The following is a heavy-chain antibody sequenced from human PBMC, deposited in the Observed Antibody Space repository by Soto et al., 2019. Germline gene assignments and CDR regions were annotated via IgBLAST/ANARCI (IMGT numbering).Heavy chain of an antibody. CDR1: GFTFSTYW. CDR3: AREIGYSSTWPSY. V-gene: IGHV3-33*08. Sequence: GALRLSCAASGFTFSTYWMSWVHQAPGKGLEWVAVIGFDGNNDYYANSVKGRFTISRDNSGNTLYLEMKSLRVEDTAVYYCAREIGYSSTWPSYWGPGTLVTVSS. J-gene: IGHJ4*02. D-gene: IGHD6-13*01. CDR2: IGFDGNND.